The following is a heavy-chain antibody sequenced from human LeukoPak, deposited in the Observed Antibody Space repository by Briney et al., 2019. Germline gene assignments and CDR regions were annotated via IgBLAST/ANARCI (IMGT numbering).Heavy chain of an antibody. CDR1: GYTFTSYA. J-gene: IGHJ5*02. V-gene: IGHV7-4-1*02. CDR3: AREALMVRGVEAVWFDP. D-gene: IGHD3-10*01. CDR2: INTNTGNP. Sequence: ASVKVSCKASGYTFTSYAMDWVRQAPGQGLEWMGWINTNTGNPTYAQGFTGRFVFSLDTSVSTAYLQISSLKAEDTAVYYCAREALMVRGVEAVWFDPWGQGTLVTVSS.